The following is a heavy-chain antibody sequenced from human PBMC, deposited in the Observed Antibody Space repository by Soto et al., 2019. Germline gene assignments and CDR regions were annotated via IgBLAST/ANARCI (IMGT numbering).Heavy chain of an antibody. V-gene: IGHV1-8*01. D-gene: IGHD3-9*01. CDR2: MNPNSGNT. CDR3: ARVWQNDLLTGYYRDY. J-gene: IGHJ4*02. Sequence: ASVKVSCKASGYTSTSYDINWVRQATGQGLEWMGWMNPNSGNTGYAQKFQGRVTMTRNTSISTAYMELSSLRSEDTAVYYCARVWQNDLLTGYYRDYWGQATLVTVSS. CDR1: GYTSTSYD.